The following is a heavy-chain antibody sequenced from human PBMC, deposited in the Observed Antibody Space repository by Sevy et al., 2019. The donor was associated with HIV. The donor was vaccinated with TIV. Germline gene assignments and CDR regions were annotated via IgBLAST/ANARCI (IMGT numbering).Heavy chain of an antibody. CDR1: GFTFTSYA. V-gene: IGHV3-23*01. CDR3: AKSEWGYIGFCTRSSCYPFDY. J-gene: IGHJ4*02. D-gene: IGHD2-2*01. Sequence: GGSLRLSCAASGFTFTSYAMSWVRQAPGKGLEWVSSISGSHGTPYYADSVKGRFTISRDNSKNTLYLQMSSLRAEDTAVYYCAKSEWGYIGFCTRSSCYPFDYWGQGTLVTVSS. CDR2: ISGSHGTP.